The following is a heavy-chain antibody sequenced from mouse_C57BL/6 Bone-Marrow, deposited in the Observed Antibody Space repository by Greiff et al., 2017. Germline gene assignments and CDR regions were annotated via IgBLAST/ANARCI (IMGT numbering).Heavy chain of an antibody. CDR1: GYTFTSYW. D-gene: IGHD1-1*01. Sequence: QVQLQQPGAELVRPGSSVKLSCKASGYTFTSYWMHWVKQRPIQGLEWIGNIDPSDSETHYNQKFKDKATLTVDKSSSTAYMQLSSLTSEYSAVYYCAGYYGCSDDWYFDVWGTGTTVTVSS. CDR3: AGYYGCSDDWYFDV. V-gene: IGHV1-52*01. J-gene: IGHJ1*03. CDR2: IDPSDSET.